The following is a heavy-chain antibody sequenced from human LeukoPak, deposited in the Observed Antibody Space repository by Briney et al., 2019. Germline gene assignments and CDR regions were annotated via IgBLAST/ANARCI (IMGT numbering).Heavy chain of an antibody. CDR2: ISSSSSTI. Sequence: GGSLRLSCAASGFTFSNYAMSWVRQAPGKGLEWVSYISSSSSTIYYADSLKGRFTISRDNAKNSLYLQMNSLRAEDTAVYYCAGYGDYGGFDYWGQGTLVTVS. V-gene: IGHV3-48*04. D-gene: IGHD4-17*01. J-gene: IGHJ4*02. CDR3: AGYGDYGGFDY. CDR1: GFTFSNYA.